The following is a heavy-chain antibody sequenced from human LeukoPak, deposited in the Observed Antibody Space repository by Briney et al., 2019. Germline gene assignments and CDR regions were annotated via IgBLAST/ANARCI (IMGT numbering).Heavy chain of an antibody. CDR3: ARAPLGMVRGVTMDV. CDR2: ISSSGSTI. J-gene: IGHJ6*03. Sequence: PGGSLRLSCAASGFTFSDYYMTWVRQAPGKGLEWISYISSSGSTIYYAGSVKGRFTISRDNAKNSLHLQMNSLRAEDTAVYYCARAPLGMVRGVTMDVWGKGTTVTDSS. D-gene: IGHD3-10*01. CDR1: GFTFSDYY. V-gene: IGHV3-11*01.